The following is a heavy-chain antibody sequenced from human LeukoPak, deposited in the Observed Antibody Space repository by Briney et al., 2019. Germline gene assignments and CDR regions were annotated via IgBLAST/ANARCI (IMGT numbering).Heavy chain of an antibody. Sequence: GGTLRLSCAASGFTFSSYGMSWVRQAPGKGLEWVSAISGSGGSTYYADSVKGRFTISRDNSKNTLYLQMNSLRAEDTAVYYCAKEGYYGSGNDYWGQGTLVTVSS. V-gene: IGHV3-23*01. D-gene: IGHD3-10*01. CDR2: ISGSGGST. CDR3: AKEGYYGSGNDY. J-gene: IGHJ4*02. CDR1: GFTFSSYG.